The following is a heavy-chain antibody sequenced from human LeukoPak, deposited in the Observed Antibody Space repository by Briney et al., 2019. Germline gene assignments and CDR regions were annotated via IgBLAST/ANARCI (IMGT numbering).Heavy chain of an antibody. J-gene: IGHJ6*03. D-gene: IGHD3-22*01. CDR3: ARGDYYDSSGYYYSIYYYYMDV. V-gene: IGHV4-59*01. CDR1: GGSISSYY. Sequence: SETLSLTCTVSGGSISSYYWSWIRQPPGKGLEWIGYIYYSGSTNYNPSLKSRVTISVDTSKNQFSLTLSSVTAADTAVYYCARGDYYDSSGYYYSIYYYYMDVWGKGTTVTVSS. CDR2: IYYSGST.